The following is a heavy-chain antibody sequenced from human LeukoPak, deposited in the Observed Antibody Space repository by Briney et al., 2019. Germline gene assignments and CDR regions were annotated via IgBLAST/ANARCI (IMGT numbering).Heavy chain of an antibody. J-gene: IGHJ4*02. Sequence: KVSCKASGYTFTSYWIGWVRQMPGKGLEWMGIIYPGDSDTRYSPSFQGQVTISADKSISTAYLQWSSLKASDTAMYYCARQGYGAANYFDYWGQGTLVTVSS. V-gene: IGHV5-51*01. D-gene: IGHD4-17*01. CDR3: ARQGYGAANYFDY. CDR1: GYTFTSYW. CDR2: IYPGDSDT.